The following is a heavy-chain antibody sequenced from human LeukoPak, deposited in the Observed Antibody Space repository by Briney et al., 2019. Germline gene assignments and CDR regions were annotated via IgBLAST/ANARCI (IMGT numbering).Heavy chain of an antibody. CDR1: GGSFSGYY. V-gene: IGHV4-34*01. CDR3: AKGTDSSGWYRRYFQH. D-gene: IGHD6-19*01. Sequence: TSETMSLTCAVYGGSFSGYYWSWLRQPPGEVLEWIGEINHSGSTNYNPSLKSRVTISVDTSKNQFSLQLSTVTASDTAVYYCAKGTDSSGWYRRYFQHWGQGTLVTVSS. CDR2: INHSGST. J-gene: IGHJ1*01.